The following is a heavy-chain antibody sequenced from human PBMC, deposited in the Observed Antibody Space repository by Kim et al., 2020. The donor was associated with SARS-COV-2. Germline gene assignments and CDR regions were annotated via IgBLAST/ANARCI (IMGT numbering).Heavy chain of an antibody. J-gene: IGHJ5*02. Sequence: ASVKVSCKASGYTFTSYGISWVRQAPGQGLEWMGWISAYNGNTNYAQKLQGRVTMTTDTSTSTAYMELRSLRSDDTAVYYCARDGPGGMTGYTSQSGWFDPWGQGTLVTVSS. CDR3: ARDGPGGMTGYTSQSGWFDP. V-gene: IGHV1-18*01. CDR2: ISAYNGNT. D-gene: IGHD3-9*01. CDR1: GYTFTSYG.